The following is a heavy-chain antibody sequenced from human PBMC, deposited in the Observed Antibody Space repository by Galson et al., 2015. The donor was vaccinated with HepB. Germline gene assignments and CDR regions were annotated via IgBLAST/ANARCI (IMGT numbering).Heavy chain of an antibody. CDR3: AREGGGYYDFWSGQKKYYFDY. CDR1: GFTFSSYA. V-gene: IGHV3-30*04. J-gene: IGHJ4*02. Sequence: SLRLSCAASGFTFSSYAMHWVRQAPGRGLEWVAVISYDGSNKYYADSVRGRFTISRDNSKNTLYLQMNSLRAEDTAVYYCAREGGGYYDFWSGQKKYYFDYWGQGTLVTVSS. D-gene: IGHD3-3*01. CDR2: ISYDGSNK.